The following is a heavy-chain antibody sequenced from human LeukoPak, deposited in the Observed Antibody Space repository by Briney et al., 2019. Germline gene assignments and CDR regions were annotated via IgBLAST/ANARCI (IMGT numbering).Heavy chain of an antibody. D-gene: IGHD5-18*01. J-gene: IGHJ3*02. CDR3: ARGLGYSYGSWLDAFDI. CDR1: GGSFSGYY. V-gene: IGHV4-34*01. CDR2: INHSGST. Sequence: SETLSLTCAVYGGSFSGYYWSWIRQPPGKGLEWIGEINHSGSTNYNPSLKSRVTISVDTSKNQFSLKLSSVTAADTAVYYCARGLGYSYGSWLDAFDIWGQGTMVTVSS.